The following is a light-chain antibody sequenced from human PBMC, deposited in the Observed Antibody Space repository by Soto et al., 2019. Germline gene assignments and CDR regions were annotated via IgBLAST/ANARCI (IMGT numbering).Light chain of an antibody. J-gene: IGKJ5*01. CDR3: QKRSNWPPIT. CDR2: GAS. V-gene: IGKV3-15*01. Sequence: EIVMTQSPATLSVSPGERATLSCRASQSVSSNLAWYQQKRGQAPRLLIYGASTRATGIPARFSGSGSGTEFTLTISRLEPEDAALYYCQKRSNWPPITFGQGTRLEIK. CDR1: QSVSSN.